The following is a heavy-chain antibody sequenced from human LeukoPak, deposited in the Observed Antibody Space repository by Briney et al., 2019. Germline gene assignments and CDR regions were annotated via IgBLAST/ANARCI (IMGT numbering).Heavy chain of an antibody. Sequence: SETLSLTCTVSGASISSTNYYWGWIRQPPGQGLEWIGEINHSGSTNYNPSLKSRVTLSADTSKNQFSLTVSSVTAADTAVYYCARARGEVGIDYWGQGTLVTVSS. D-gene: IGHD3-10*01. CDR3: ARARGEVGIDY. V-gene: IGHV4-39*07. CDR1: GASISSTNYY. CDR2: INHSGST. J-gene: IGHJ4*02.